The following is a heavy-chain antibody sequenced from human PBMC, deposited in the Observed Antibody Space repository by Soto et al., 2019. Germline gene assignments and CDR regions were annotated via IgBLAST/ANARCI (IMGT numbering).Heavy chain of an antibody. D-gene: IGHD4-17*01. CDR3: ASAKGLLTVTTSWFDP. CDR1: GGSISSGDYY. V-gene: IGHV4-30-4*01. J-gene: IGHJ5*02. Sequence: QVQLQESGPGLVKPSQTLSLTCTVSGGSISSGDYYWSWIRQPPGKGLEWIGYIYYSGSTYYNPSLKNRVTISGDTSKNQFSLKLSSVTAADTALYYCASAKGLLTVTTSWFDPWGQGTLVTVSS. CDR2: IYYSGST.